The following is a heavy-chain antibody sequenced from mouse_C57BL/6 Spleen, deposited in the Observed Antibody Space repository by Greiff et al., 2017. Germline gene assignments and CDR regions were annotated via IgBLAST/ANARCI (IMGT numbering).Heavy chain of an antibody. CDR3: ASTVVEGEVPYPFDY. J-gene: IGHJ2*01. Sequence: EVKLVESGGGLVKPGGSLKLSCAASGFTFSDYGMHWVRQAPEQGLEWVAYISSGSSTIYYADTVKGRFTISRDNAENTLCMELRSLRSEDTAVYYCASTVVEGEVPYPFDYWGQGTTLTVSA. V-gene: IGHV5-17*01. D-gene: IGHD1-1*01. CDR2: ISSGSSTI. CDR1: GFTFSDYG.